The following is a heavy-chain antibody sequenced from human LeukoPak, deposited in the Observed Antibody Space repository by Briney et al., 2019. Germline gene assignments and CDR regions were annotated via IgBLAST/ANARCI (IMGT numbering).Heavy chain of an antibody. CDR1: GFTFSNAW. CDR2: TYSGGTT. D-gene: IGHD5-24*01. CDR3: ARDRSARWLQLDY. J-gene: IGHJ4*02. Sequence: GGSLRLSCAASGFTFSNAWMSWVRQAPGKGLEWVSGTYSGGTTYYADSLKGRFTVSRDNSKNTLYLQMNSLRADDTAVYYCARDRSARWLQLDYWGQGTLVTVSS. V-gene: IGHV3-53*01.